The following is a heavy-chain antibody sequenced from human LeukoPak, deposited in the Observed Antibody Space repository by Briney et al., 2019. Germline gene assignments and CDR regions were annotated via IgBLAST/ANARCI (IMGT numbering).Heavy chain of an antibody. CDR2: IYTSGST. D-gene: IGHD3-22*01. CDR1: GGSISGFY. J-gene: IGHJ4*02. CDR3: ARGLRKLLRLFDY. V-gene: IGHV4-4*07. Sequence: SETLSLTCTVSGGSISGFYWSWIRQTAGKGLEWIGRIYTSGSTNYNPSLKSRVTMSLDTSKNQFSLKLGSVTAADTAVYYCARGLRKLLRLFDYWGQGALVTASS.